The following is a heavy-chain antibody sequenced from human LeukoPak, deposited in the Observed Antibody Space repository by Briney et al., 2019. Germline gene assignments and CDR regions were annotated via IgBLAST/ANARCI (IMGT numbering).Heavy chain of an antibody. CDR3: ARVQLSIAAPDY. CDR1: GGSIISGSYY. D-gene: IGHD6-6*01. J-gene: IGHJ4*02. V-gene: IGHV4-61*02. CDR2: IYTSGST. Sequence: SQTLSLTCTVSGGSIISGSYYWSWIRQPAGKGLEWIGRIYTSGSTNYNPSLKSRVTISVDTSKNQFSLKLSSVTAADTAVYYCARVQLSIAAPDYWGQGTLVTVSS.